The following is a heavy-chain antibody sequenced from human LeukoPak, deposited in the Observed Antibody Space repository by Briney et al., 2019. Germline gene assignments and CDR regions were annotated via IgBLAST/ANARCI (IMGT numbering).Heavy chain of an antibody. V-gene: IGHV1-69*13. D-gene: IGHD2-2*02. J-gene: IGHJ5*02. CDR2: IIPIFGTA. CDR3: ARDFPYCSSTSCYRSRFDP. CDR1: GGTFSSYA. Sequence: SVKVSCKASGGTFSSYAISWVRQAPGQGLEWMGGIIPIFGTANYAQKFQGRVTITAEESTSTAYMELSSLRSEDTAVYSCARDFPYCSSTSCYRSRFDPWGQGTLVTVSS.